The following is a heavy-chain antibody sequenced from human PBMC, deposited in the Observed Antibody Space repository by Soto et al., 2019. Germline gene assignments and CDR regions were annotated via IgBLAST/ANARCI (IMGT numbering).Heavy chain of an antibody. J-gene: IGHJ6*02. CDR1: GFTVSSNY. Sequence: PGGSLRLSCAASGFTVSSNYMSWVRQAPGKGLEWVSVIYSGGSTYYADSVKGRFTISRDNSKNTLYLQMNSLRAEDTAVYYCARWGVGPARKSYGSGSYYKSDFYYGMDVWGQGTTVTVSS. D-gene: IGHD3-10*01. CDR2: IYSGGST. V-gene: IGHV3-53*01. CDR3: ARWGVGPARKSYGSGSYYKSDFYYGMDV.